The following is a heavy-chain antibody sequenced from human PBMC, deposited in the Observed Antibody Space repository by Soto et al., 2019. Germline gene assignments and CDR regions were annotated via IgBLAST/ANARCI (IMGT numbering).Heavy chain of an antibody. CDR2: IKPDGSER. Sequence: EVQLVESGGGLVQPGGSLRLSCAASGFTFSSYWMSWVRQAPGKGLEWVANIKPDGSERWYVDSVKGRFTISRDNAKNYLYRRMTSRRAEGTAVYYWARGDYCDSSCPFSDALDIWGQGTMVTVSS. D-gene: IGHD3-22*01. J-gene: IGHJ3*02. V-gene: IGHV3-7*04. CDR1: GFTFSSYW. CDR3: ARGDYCDSSCPFSDALDI.